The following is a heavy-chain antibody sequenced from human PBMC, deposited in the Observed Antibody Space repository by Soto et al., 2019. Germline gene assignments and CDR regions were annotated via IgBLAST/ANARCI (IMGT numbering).Heavy chain of an antibody. J-gene: IGHJ4*02. Sequence: QVQLVQSGAEVKKPGASVKVSCKASGYTFTSYAMHWVRQAPGQRLEWMGWINAGNGNTKYSQKFQGRVTITRDTSASTAYMELSSLRSEDTAVYYCALNFGYSYGYQYYFGYWGQGTLVTVSS. CDR2: INAGNGNT. V-gene: IGHV1-3*01. D-gene: IGHD5-18*01. CDR1: GYTFTSYA. CDR3: ALNFGYSYGYQYYFGY.